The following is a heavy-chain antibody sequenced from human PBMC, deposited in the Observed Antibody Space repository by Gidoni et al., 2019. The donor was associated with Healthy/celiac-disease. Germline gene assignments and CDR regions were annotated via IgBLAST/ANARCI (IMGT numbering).Heavy chain of an antibody. D-gene: IGHD6-19*01. Sequence: EVQLLESGGGLVQPGGSLRLSCAASGFTFSSYAMSCVLQAPGKGLEWVSAISGSGGSTYYADSVKGRFTISRDNSKNTLYLQMNSLRAEDTAVYYCAKDWGKEQWLVRGDAFDIWGQGTMVTVSS. CDR3: AKDWGKEQWLVRGDAFDI. V-gene: IGHV3-23*01. CDR2: ISGSGGST. J-gene: IGHJ3*02. CDR1: GFTFSSYA.